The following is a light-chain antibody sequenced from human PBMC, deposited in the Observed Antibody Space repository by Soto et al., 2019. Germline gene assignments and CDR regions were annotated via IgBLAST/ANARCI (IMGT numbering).Light chain of an antibody. CDR3: YSYAGRNVWV. V-gene: IGLV2-8*01. CDR2: GVT. Sequence: QSVLTQPASVSGSPGQSITISCTGTSSDVGAYDFVSWYQQHPGKAPKLMIFGVTERPSGVPDRFSGSKSGNTASLTVSGLQADDEAIYYCYSYAGRNVWVFGGGTKLTVL. J-gene: IGLJ3*02. CDR1: SSDVGAYDF.